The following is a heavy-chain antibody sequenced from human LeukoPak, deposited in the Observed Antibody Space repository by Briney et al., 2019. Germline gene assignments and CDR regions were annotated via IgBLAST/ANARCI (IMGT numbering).Heavy chain of an antibody. CDR1: GYTFTSYG. Sequence: GASVKVSCKASGYTFTSYGISWVRQAPGQGLEWMGWISAYNGNTNYAQKFQGRVTMTEDTSTDTAYMELSSLRSEDTAVYYCATVLRPYSSSHEGHWGQGTLVTVSS. CDR2: ISAYNGNT. CDR3: ATVLRPYSSSHEGH. D-gene: IGHD6-13*01. J-gene: IGHJ1*01. V-gene: IGHV1-18*01.